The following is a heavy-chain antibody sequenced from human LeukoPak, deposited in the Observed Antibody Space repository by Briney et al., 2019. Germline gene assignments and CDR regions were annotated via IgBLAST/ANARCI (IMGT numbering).Heavy chain of an antibody. CDR2: ISGSGGSI. CDR3: AKDWSPPYYDILTGYNPFDF. Sequence: GESLRLSCGASGLTFSSYAMSWVRQAPGKGLEWVSAISGSGGSIYYADSVKGRFTISRDNSQNTLYLQMNSLRAEDTAVYYCAKDWSPPYYDILTGYNPFDFWGQGTLVTVSS. J-gene: IGHJ4*02. V-gene: IGHV3-23*01. CDR1: GLTFSSYA. D-gene: IGHD3-9*01.